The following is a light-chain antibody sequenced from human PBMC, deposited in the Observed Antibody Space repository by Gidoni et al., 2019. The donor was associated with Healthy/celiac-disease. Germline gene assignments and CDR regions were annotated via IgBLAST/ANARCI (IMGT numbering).Light chain of an antibody. CDR3: AAWDDSLGGVV. V-gene: IGLV1-47*01. CDR1: SSNIGSNY. Sequence: QSVLTQPPSASGTPGPRVTISCSGSSSNIGSNYVYRYQQLPGTAPTLLIYRNSQRPSGVPDRFSGSKSGTSASLAISGLRSEDEADYYCAAWDDSLGGVVFGGGTKLTVL. CDR2: RNS. J-gene: IGLJ2*01.